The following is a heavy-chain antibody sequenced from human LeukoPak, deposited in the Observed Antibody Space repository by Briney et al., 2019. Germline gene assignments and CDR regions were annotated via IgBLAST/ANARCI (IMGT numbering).Heavy chain of an antibody. J-gene: IGHJ3*02. CDR1: GASISGSSYY. CDR3: ARYSSSYEKAFDI. Sequence: PSETLSLACTVSGASISGSSYYWSWIRQPPGQGLEWIGTIHSSGNTYYNPSLKSRVTISVDTSKNQFSLKLSSVTAADTAVYYCARYSSSYEKAFDIWGQGTMVTVSS. V-gene: IGHV4-39*07. CDR2: IHSSGNT. D-gene: IGHD6-6*01.